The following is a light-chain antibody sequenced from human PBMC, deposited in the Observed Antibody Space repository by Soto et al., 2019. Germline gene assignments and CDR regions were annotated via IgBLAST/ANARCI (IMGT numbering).Light chain of an antibody. CDR1: NIGSRS. CDR2: DDR. V-gene: IGLV3-21*02. CDR3: QVWDSTSDHYV. Sequence: YELTQPPSVSVAPGQTASISCGGNNIGSRSVHWYQQKPGQAPVLVVYDDRDRPSGIPERFAGSNSGNTATLTISRVEAGDEADYYCQVWDSTSDHYVFGTGTKGTVL. J-gene: IGLJ1*01.